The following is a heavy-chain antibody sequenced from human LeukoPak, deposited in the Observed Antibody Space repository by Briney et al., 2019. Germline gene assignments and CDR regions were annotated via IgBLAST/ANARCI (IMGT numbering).Heavy chain of an antibody. V-gene: IGHV4-59*12. CDR3: ARDGDLYYGGIDY. CDR2: IYYSGGT. Sequence: SETLSLTCTVSGGSISSYYWSWIRQPPGKGLEWIGYIYYSGGTNYNPSLKSRVTVSVDTSKNQFSLKLSSVTAADTAVYYCARDGDLYYGGIDYWGQGTLVTVSS. D-gene: IGHD4-23*01. CDR1: GGSISSYY. J-gene: IGHJ4*02.